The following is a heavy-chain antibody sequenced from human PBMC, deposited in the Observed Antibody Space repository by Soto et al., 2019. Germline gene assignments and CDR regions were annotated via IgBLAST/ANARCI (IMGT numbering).Heavy chain of an antibody. Sequence: SVKVSCKASGGTFSSYAISWVRQAPGQGLEWMGGIIPIFGTANYAQKFQGRVTITADKSKSTAYMELSSLRSEDTAVYYCARKGCSSTSCPHSGMDVWGQGTTVTVSS. V-gene: IGHV1-69*06. CDR3: ARKGCSSTSCPHSGMDV. D-gene: IGHD2-2*01. CDR2: IIPIFGTA. CDR1: GGTFSSYA. J-gene: IGHJ6*02.